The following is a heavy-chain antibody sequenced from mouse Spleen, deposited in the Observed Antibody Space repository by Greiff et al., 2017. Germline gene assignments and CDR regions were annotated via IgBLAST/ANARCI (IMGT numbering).Heavy chain of an antibody. J-gene: IGHJ2*01. D-gene: IGHD1-1*01. CDR3: ARGGLFITTVVADFDY. CDR1: GYTFTSYW. V-gene: IGHV1-69*01. Sequence: LQQPGAELVMPGASVKLSCKASGYTFTSYWMHWVKQRPGQGLEWIGEIDPSDSYTNYNQKFKGKATLTVDKSSSTAYMQLSSLTSEDSAVYYCARGGLFITTVVADFDYWGQGTTLTVSS. CDR2: IDPSDSYT.